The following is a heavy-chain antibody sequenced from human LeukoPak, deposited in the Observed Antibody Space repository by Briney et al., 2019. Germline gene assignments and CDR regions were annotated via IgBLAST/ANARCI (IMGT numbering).Heavy chain of an antibody. J-gene: IGHJ4*02. Sequence: PGRSLRLSCAASGFTFSSYAMHWVRQAPGKGLEWVAVISYDGSNKYYADSVKGRFTISRDNSKNTLYLQMNSLRAEDTAVYYCAKVLTGSGSSDWGQGTLVTVSS. CDR3: AKVLTGSGSSD. CDR1: GFTFSSYA. D-gene: IGHD1-26*01. CDR2: ISYDGSNK. V-gene: IGHV3-30-3*01.